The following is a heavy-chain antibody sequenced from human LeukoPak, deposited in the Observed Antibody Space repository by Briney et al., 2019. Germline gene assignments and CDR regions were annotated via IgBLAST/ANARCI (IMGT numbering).Heavy chain of an antibody. CDR2: IYTSGST. D-gene: IGHD6-13*01. J-gene: IGHJ4*02. CDR1: GDSISSGNYY. V-gene: IGHV4-61*02. Sequence: SQTLSLTCTVSGDSISSGNYYWYWIRQPAGKGLEWIGRIYTSGSTDYNPSLKSRGTISVDTSQNEFSLKLTSVTAADTAVYYCARVPEQQLVWGYFDYWDQGTLVTVSS. CDR3: ARVPEQQLVWGYFDY.